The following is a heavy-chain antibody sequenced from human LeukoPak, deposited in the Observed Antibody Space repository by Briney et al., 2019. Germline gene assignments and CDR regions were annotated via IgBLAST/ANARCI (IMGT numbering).Heavy chain of an antibody. CDR3: ARRTYSSGWYEDY. J-gene: IGHJ4*02. D-gene: IGHD6-19*01. CDR2: IYYSGST. CDR1: GGSISRGDYY. Sequence: PSQTLSLTCTVSGGSISRGDYYWSWVRQPPGKGLEWIGYIYYSGSTYYNPSPKSRVTISVDTSKNQFSLKLSSVTAADTAVYYCARRTYSSGWYEDYWGQGTLVTVSS. V-gene: IGHV4-30-4*01.